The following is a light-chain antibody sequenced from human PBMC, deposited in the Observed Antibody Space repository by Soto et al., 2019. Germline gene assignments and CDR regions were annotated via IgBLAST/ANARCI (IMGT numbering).Light chain of an antibody. CDR3: SSSTSSTTLI. Sequence: QAVVTQPASVSGSPGQSITISCTGTSSDVGGYKFVSWYQQYPGKAPKLMIFDVTNRPSGVSNRFSGSKSGNTASLTISGLQPEDEADYYCSSSTSSTTLIFGGGTKVTVL. CDR2: DVT. V-gene: IGLV2-14*01. CDR1: SSDVGGYKF. J-gene: IGLJ2*01.